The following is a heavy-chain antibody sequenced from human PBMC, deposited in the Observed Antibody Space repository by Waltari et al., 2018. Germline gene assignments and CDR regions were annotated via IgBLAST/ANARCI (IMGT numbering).Heavy chain of an antibody. CDR2: ITPVNGNT. CDR3: ATGDSSGWYDY. Sequence: QMQLVQSGAEVKKTGSSVKGSCKASGYTFTYRYLHWVRQAPGQALEWMGWITPVNGNTNYAQKFQDRVTITRDRSMSTAYMELSSLRSEDTAMYYCATGDSSGWYDYWGQGTLVTVSS. J-gene: IGHJ4*02. V-gene: IGHV1-45*02. D-gene: IGHD6-19*01. CDR1: GYTFTYRY.